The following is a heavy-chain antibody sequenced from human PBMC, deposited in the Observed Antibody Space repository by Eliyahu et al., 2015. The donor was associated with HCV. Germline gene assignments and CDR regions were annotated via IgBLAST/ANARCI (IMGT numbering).Heavy chain of an antibody. D-gene: IGHD6-13*01. V-gene: IGHV3-48*02. J-gene: IGHJ4*02. Sequence: EVQLVESGGGLVQPGGSLRLSCAASGFTFSSYSMNWVRQAPGKGLEWVSYISSRSNTIYYADSVKGRFTISRDNAKNSLYLQMNSLRDEDTAVYYCVRRGSSWNTFDYWGQGTLVTVSS. CDR2: ISSRSNTI. CDR3: VRRGSSWNTFDY. CDR1: GFTFSSYS.